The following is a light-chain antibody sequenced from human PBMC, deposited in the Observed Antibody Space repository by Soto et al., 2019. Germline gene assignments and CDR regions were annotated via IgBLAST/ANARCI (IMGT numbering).Light chain of an antibody. CDR2: GAS. CDR3: QQYNNWWT. Sequence: EIVMTQSPATLSVSPGERATLSCRASQSVSGNLSWYQQKPGQAPRLLIYGASSRTTVIPARFSGSCAGTEFTLTSSSLQSEDFADYYCQQYNNWWTFGQGTKVEI. V-gene: IGKV3-15*01. CDR1: QSVSGN. J-gene: IGKJ1*01.